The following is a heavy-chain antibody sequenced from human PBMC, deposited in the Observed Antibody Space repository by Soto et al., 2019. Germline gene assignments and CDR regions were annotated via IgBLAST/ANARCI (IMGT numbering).Heavy chain of an antibody. CDR3: ARGIGGWFGVAYYYGMDV. D-gene: IGHD3-10*01. CDR2: ISPYNGNT. CDR1: GYTFTSYG. Sequence: QVQLVQSGAEVMKPGASVKVSCKASGYTFTSYGISWVRQAPGQGLEWMGWISPYNGNTNYAQKLQGRVTMTTDTSTSTAYSDLRSLTSDATAVYYCARGIGGWFGVAYYYGMDVWGQGTTVTVSS. V-gene: IGHV1-18*01. J-gene: IGHJ6*02.